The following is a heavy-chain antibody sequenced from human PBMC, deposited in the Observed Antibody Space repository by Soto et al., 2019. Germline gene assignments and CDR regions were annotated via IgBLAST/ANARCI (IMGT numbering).Heavy chain of an antibody. V-gene: IGHV1-69*01. J-gene: IGHJ4*02. CDR1: GGSFSSYA. CDR2: INPIFGAA. Sequence: QVQLVQSGAEVRRPGSSVEVSCKASGGSFSSYAISWVRQAPGQGLEWMGAINPIFGAAHYAQKFQGRVTITADEITSTAYMELTGLSSDDTAVYFCAREGRHFDYWGQGTLVTVSS. CDR3: AREGRHFDY.